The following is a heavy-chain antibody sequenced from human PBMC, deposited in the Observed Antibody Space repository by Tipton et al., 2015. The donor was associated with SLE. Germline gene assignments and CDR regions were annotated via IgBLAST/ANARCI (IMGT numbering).Heavy chain of an antibody. CDR2: IYYSGTT. J-gene: IGHJ4*02. Sequence: LRLSCTVSGGSVSSGGFYWRWIRHHPGKGLEWIGYIYYSGTTYYNPSLKSRITMSVDTSKNQFSLKLSSVTAADTAVYYCARALTSAQGFYFESWGQGTLVTVSS. CDR3: ARALTSAQGFYFES. CDR1: GGSVSSGGFY. V-gene: IGHV4-31*03. D-gene: IGHD2-2*01.